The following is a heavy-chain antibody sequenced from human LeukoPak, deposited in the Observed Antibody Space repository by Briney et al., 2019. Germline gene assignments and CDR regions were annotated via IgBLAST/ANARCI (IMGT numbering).Heavy chain of an antibody. Sequence: PGGSLRLSCAGSGFTFSNYEVNWVRQAPGKGLEWISYVSGSGSIIFYGDSVKGRFTISRDNAKNSLYLHMNSLRAEDTAVYYCAIFRLGAPGPWGQGTLVTVSS. CDR1: GFTFSNYE. CDR3: AIFRLGAPGP. J-gene: IGHJ5*02. V-gene: IGHV3-48*03. D-gene: IGHD3-16*01. CDR2: VSGSGSII.